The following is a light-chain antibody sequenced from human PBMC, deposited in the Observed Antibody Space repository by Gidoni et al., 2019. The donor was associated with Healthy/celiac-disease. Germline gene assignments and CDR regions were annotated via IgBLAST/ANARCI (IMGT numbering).Light chain of an antibody. J-gene: IGKJ5*01. CDR3: QQYDSSPIT. Sequence: DIVLTQSPGTLSLSPGERTSLPCRASHSVSSSYLAWYQQKPGQAPRLLIYGASSRATGIPDRFSGSGSGTDFTLTISRLEPEDFAVYYCQQYDSSPITFGQGTRLEIK. V-gene: IGKV3-20*01. CDR1: HSVSSSY. CDR2: GAS.